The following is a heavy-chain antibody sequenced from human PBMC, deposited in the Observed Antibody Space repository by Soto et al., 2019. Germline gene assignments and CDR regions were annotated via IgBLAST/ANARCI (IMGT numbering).Heavy chain of an antibody. CDR2: ISGRGGNS. J-gene: IGHJ4*02. V-gene: IGHV3-23*01. CDR3: ARTPITSGSYHYDS. D-gene: IGHD3-10*01. CDR1: GFTFSSYA. Sequence: GGSLRLSCAASGFTFSSYAMGWVRQAPGKGLEWVSGISGRGGNSYFADSVKGRFTISRDNSKNTLYLQMNSLRAEDTAVYYCARTPITSGSYHYDSWGQGTLVTVSS.